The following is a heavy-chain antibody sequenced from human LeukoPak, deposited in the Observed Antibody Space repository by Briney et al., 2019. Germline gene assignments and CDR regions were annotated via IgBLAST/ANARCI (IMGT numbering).Heavy chain of an antibody. D-gene: IGHD3-10*01. CDR2: ISSSSSYI. CDR1: GFTFSSYG. Sequence: GGTLRLSCAASGFTFSSYGMSWVRQAPGKGLEWVSSISSSSSYIYYADSVKGRFTISRDNAKNSLYLQMNSLRAEDTAVYYCAKDKVTMVRGVPNWFDPWGQGTLVTVSS. CDR3: AKDKVTMVRGVPNWFDP. V-gene: IGHV3-21*04. J-gene: IGHJ5*02.